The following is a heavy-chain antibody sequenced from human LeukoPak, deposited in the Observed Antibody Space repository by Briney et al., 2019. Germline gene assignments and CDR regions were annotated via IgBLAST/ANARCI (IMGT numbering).Heavy chain of an antibody. V-gene: IGHV4-39*01. J-gene: IGHJ4*02. CDR3: ARLHLDTAMVTSDY. Sequence: SETLSLTCTVSGGSISSSSYYWGWIRQPPGKGLEWIGSIYYSGSTYYNPSLKSRVTISVDTSKNQFSLKLSSVTAADTAVYYCARLHLDTAMVTSDYWGQGTLVTVSS. CDR2: IYYSGST. D-gene: IGHD5-18*01. CDR1: GGSISSSSYY.